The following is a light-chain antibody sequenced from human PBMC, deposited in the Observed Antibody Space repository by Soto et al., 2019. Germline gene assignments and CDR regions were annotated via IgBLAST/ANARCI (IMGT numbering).Light chain of an antibody. Sequence: EIVLTQSPGTLSLSPGERATLSCRASQSVSSSYLAWYQQKPGQAPRLLIHGASTRATGIPDRFSGSGSGTDFTLTISRLEPEDFAVYYCQQRSNWPPWTFGQGTKVEIK. J-gene: IGKJ1*01. CDR1: QSVSSSY. V-gene: IGKV3D-20*02. CDR2: GAS. CDR3: QQRSNWPPWT.